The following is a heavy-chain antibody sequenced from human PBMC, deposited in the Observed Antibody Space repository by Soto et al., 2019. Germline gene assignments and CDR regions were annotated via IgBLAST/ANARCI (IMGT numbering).Heavy chain of an antibody. V-gene: IGHV3-23*01. J-gene: IGHJ4*02. CDR1: GFTFSSYG. Sequence: EVQLLESGGGWVQPGGSLRLSCASSGFTFSSYGMTWVRRPPGKGLEWVSAISGSGAATYYADSVQGRFTISRDNYNNTLYLQMNSLRAEDTAVYSCAKVLYGVVTYFDSWGQGTLVTVSS. D-gene: IGHD3-3*01. CDR3: AKVLYGVVTYFDS. CDR2: ISGSGAAT.